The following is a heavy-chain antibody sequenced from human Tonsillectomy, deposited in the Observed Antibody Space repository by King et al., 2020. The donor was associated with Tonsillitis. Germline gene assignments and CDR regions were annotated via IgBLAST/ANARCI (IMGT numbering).Heavy chain of an antibody. V-gene: IGHV1-18*04. CDR2: ISAYNGNT. Sequence: VQLVESGAEVKKPGASVKVSCKASGYTFTRYGISWVRQAPGQGLEWVGWISAYNGNTNYAQKLQGRVTMTTDTSTSTAYMELRSLRSDDTAVYYCARAPALGIPPLDFDYWGQGTLVTVSS. D-gene: IGHD7-27*01. CDR3: ARAPALGIPPLDFDY. J-gene: IGHJ4*02. CDR1: GYTFTRYG.